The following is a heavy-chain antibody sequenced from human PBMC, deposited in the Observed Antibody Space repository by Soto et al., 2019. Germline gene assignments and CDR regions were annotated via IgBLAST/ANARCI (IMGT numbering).Heavy chain of an antibody. Sequence: SETLSLTCTVSGGSISSYYWSWIRQPPGKGLEWIGYIYYSGSTNYNPSLKSRVTISVDTSKNQFSLKLSSVTAADTAVYYCAREYGSGSYYYYWGQGTLVTVSS. D-gene: IGHD3-10*01. CDR2: IYYSGST. J-gene: IGHJ4*02. CDR3: AREYGSGSYYYY. V-gene: IGHV4-59*01. CDR1: GGSISSYY.